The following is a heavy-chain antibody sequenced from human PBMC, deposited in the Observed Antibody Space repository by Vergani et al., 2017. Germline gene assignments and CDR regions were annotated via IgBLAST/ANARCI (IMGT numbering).Heavy chain of an antibody. Sequence: EVQLLESGGGLAQPGGSLRLSCAASGFTFSSFAMSWVRQAPGKGLEWVSSISYSGATTYYADSVKGRFTISRDTSTNMLYLQMNSRRADDTAIYYCAKDNNGNGGWCLDYWGQGTLVTVSS. CDR3: AKDNNGNGGWCLDY. D-gene: IGHD2-8*02. J-gene: IGHJ4*02. CDR1: GFTFSSFA. V-gene: IGHV3-23*01. CDR2: ISYSGATT.